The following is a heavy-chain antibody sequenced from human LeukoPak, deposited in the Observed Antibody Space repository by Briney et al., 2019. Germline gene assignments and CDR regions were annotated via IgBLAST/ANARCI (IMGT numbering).Heavy chain of an antibody. CDR3: ASRFWYDSSGYGY. J-gene: IGHJ4*02. CDR2: IYYSGST. D-gene: IGHD3-22*01. CDR1: GGSISSGDYY. Sequence: PSETLSLTCTVSGGSISSGDYYWSWIRQPPGKGLEWIGYIYYSGSTYYNPSLKSRVTISVDTSKNQFSLKLSSVTAADTAVYHCASRFWYDSSGYGYWGQGTLVTVSS. V-gene: IGHV4-30-4*01.